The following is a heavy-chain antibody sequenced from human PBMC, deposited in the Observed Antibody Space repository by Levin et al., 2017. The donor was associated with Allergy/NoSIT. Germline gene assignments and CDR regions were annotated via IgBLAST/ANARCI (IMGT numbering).Heavy chain of an antibody. CDR3: AKDLESGYSYGYDDGAREY. V-gene: IGHV3-30-3*01. J-gene: IGHJ4*02. D-gene: IGHD5-18*01. CDR1: GFTFSRYS. Sequence: GESLKISCAASGFTFSRYSMHWVSQAPGKGLEWVAVISYDGSSEYYADSVKGRFTISRDNSMNTLYLQMNSLRADDTAVYYCAKDLESGYSYGYDDGAREYWGQGTLVTVSS. CDR2: ISYDGSSE.